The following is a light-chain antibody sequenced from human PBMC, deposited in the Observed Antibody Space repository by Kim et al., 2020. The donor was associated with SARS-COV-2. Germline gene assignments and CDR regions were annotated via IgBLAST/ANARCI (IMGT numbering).Light chain of an antibody. Sequence: PGESLTLSGRASQSVDRYLAWYQQKPGPAPRLLIYDASTRATGIPARFSGSGSGTDFTLTISSLEPEDFAVYYCQQRSNWPGTFGQGTKVDIK. J-gene: IGKJ1*01. CDR3: QQRSNWPGT. CDR2: DAS. CDR1: QSVDRY. V-gene: IGKV3-11*01.